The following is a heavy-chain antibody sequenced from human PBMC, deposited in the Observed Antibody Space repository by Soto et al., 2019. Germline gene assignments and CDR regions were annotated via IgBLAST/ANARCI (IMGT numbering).Heavy chain of an antibody. D-gene: IGHD2-21*02. CDR2: IRGSGGSR. CDR1: GFTFSSYA. J-gene: IGHJ3*02. V-gene: IGHV3-23*01. CDR3: AKDLRADCDGFDI. Sequence: EVQVLESGGGLVQPGGSLRLSCAASGFTFSSYAMGWVRQAPGKGLEWVSAIRGSGGSRYYGDSMKGRFTISGYNSKNTVSLLMNNVRAADTAVYYWAKDLRADCDGFDIWGQGTRVTVSS.